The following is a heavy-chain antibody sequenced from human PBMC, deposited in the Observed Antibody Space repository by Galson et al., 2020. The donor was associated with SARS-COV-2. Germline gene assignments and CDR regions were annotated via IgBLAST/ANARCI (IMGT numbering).Heavy chain of an antibody. D-gene: IGHD2-21*02. J-gene: IGHJ4*02. Sequence: ETLSLTCTVSGGSIRSYYWSWIRQPPGKGLEWIGYIYYSGSTNYNPSLKSRVTISVDTSRNQFSLKLSSVTAADTAVYYCARLEEVYGGNSGGGGLDYWGQGTLVIVSS. CDR3: ARLEEVYGGNSGGGGLDY. V-gene: IGHV4-59*08. CDR2: IYYSGST. CDR1: GGSIRSYY.